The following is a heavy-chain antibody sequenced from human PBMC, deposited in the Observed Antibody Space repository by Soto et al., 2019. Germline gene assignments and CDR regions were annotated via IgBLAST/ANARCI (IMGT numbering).Heavy chain of an antibody. D-gene: IGHD1-1*01. CDR2: ISKRSSDI. J-gene: IGHJ6*02. V-gene: IGHV3-21*02. Sequence: EVQLVESGGGLVKPGGSLRLSCAASGFTFSGYDMHWVRQAPGKGLEWVSSISKRSSDIYYADSVKGRFTISRDNAKNSLFLEMNSLRAEDTAVYYCAFLTGFDYHYYDGLDVWGQGTTVTVSS. CDR1: GFTFSGYD. CDR3: AFLTGFDYHYYDGLDV.